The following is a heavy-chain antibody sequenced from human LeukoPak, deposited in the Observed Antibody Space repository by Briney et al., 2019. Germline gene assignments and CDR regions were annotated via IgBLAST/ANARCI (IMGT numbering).Heavy chain of an antibody. V-gene: IGHV3-23*01. CDR2: ISGGGDDT. CDR1: GFTFSSSA. J-gene: IGHJ6*02. Sequence: GGSLRLSCAASGFTFSSSAMSWVRQAPGKGLEWVSAISGGGDDTSYADSARGRFTVSRDNSKNTLYLQMNSLRAEDTAVYYCAKDSRESSGHFPYYYYYHYGLDVWGQGTTVTVSS. D-gene: IGHD3-22*01. CDR3: AKDSRESSGHFPYYYYYHYGLDV.